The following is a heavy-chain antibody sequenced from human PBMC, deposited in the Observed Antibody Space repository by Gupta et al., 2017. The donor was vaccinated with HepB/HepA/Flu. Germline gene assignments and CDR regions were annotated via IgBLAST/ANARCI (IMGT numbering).Heavy chain of an antibody. J-gene: IGHJ4*01. CDR1: GGSISMSSYY. D-gene: IGHD4-17*01. Sequence: QLQLQESGPGLVKPSETLSLTCNVSGGSISMSSYYWGWLRQSPGKRLQWIGSIYYSGNTYYNPALKSRITISEDTYKNQFSLKLNSVTAADTAVYCGARPSFGEYLLAFDYWGHGTLVSVSS. CDR3: ARPSFGEYLLAFDY. V-gene: IGHV4-39*01. CDR2: IYYSGNT.